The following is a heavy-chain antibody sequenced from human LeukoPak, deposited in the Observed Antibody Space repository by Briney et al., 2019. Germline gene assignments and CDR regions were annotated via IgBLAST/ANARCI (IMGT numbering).Heavy chain of an antibody. CDR1: GFTVSSNY. J-gene: IGHJ4*02. CDR3: ARDSQSLGELFYKDY. CDR2: IYSGGST. Sequence: PGGSLRLSCAASGFTVSSNYMSWVRQAPGKGLEWVSVIYSGGSTYYADSVKGRFTISRDNSKNTLYLQMNSLRAEDTAVYYCARDSQSLGELFYKDYWGQGTLVTVSS. V-gene: IGHV3-53*01. D-gene: IGHD3-16*01.